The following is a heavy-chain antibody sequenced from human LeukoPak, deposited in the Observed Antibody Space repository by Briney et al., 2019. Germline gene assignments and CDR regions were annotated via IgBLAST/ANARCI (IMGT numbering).Heavy chain of an antibody. CDR1: GGSISTSNYY. D-gene: IGHD3-22*01. CDR3: AREHRGYGSDNWFDP. J-gene: IGHJ5*02. CDR2: IFYSGST. V-gene: IGHV4-39*07. Sequence: KSSETLSLTCTVSGGSISTSNYYWGWIRQPPGKGLEWIGNIFYSGSTYYSPSLKSRVTISLDTSKNQFSLKLGSVTAADTAVYYCAREHRGYGSDNWFDPWGQGTLVTVSS.